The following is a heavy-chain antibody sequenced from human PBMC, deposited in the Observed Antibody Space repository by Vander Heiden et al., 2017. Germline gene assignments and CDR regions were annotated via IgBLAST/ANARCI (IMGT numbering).Heavy chain of an antibody. CDR1: GGTFSSYA. CDR3: ARGAYGSGSYYNVHYYYYYGMDV. V-gene: IGHV1-69*01. D-gene: IGHD3-10*01. Sequence: QVQLVQSGAEVKKPGSSVTVSCKASGGTFSSYAISWVRQAPGQGLEWMGGIIPIFGTANYAQKFQGRVTITADESTSTAYMELSSLRSEDTAVYYCARGAYGSGSYYNVHYYYYYGMDVWGQGTTVTVSS. J-gene: IGHJ6*02. CDR2: IIPIFGTA.